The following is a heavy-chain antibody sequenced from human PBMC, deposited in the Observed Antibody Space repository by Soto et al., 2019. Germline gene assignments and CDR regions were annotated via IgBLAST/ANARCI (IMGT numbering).Heavy chain of an antibody. CDR1: GGIFSTFI. D-gene: IGHD3-16*01. CDR3: ARVIRGSGDYDPYGMDV. J-gene: IGHJ6*02. Sequence: QVQLVQSGAEVRKPGSSVNVSCKAFGGIFSTFIITWVRQAPGQGLEWMGGIIPLFNTSKYAQQFQGRVTMTADESTRTGYMELKSLTSEDTAVYYCARVIRGSGDYDPYGMDVWGQGTTVTVSS. V-gene: IGHV1-69*01. CDR2: IIPLFNTS.